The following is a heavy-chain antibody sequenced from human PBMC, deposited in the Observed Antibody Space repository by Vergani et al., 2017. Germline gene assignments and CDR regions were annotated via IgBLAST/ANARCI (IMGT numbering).Heavy chain of an antibody. CDR1: GGSISSYY. CDR2: IYYSGGT. V-gene: IGHV4-59*01. CDR3: ARLNWNRIDY. J-gene: IGHJ4*02. Sequence: QVQLQESGPGLVKPSETLSLTCTVSGGSISSYYWSWIRQPPGKGLEWIGYIYYSGGTNYNPSLKSRVTISVDTSKNQFSLKLSSVTAADTAVYYCARLNWNRIDYWGQGTLVTVSS. D-gene: IGHD1-1*01.